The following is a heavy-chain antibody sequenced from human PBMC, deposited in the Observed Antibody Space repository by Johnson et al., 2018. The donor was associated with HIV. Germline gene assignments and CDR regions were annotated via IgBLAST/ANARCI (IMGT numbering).Heavy chain of an antibody. CDR2: IKSDGSTT. CDR1: GFTFSSYW. J-gene: IGHJ3*02. Sequence: VHLVESGGGLVQPGGSLRLSCAASGFTFSSYWMHWVRQAPGKGLVWFSRIKSDGSTTTYADSVKGRFTISRDNAKNTLYLQMNSLGAEDTAVYYCVRGDGVTSAFDIWGQGTMVTVSS. V-gene: IGHV3-74*02. CDR3: VRGDGVTSAFDI. D-gene: IGHD2-21*02.